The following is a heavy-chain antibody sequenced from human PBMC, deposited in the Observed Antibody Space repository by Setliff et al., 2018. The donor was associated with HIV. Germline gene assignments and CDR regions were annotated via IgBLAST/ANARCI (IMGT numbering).Heavy chain of an antibody. V-gene: IGHV3-48*01. CDR2: ISSSSSTL. D-gene: IGHD3-9*01. Sequence: GGSLRLSCAASGFTFTDYAMTWARQAPGKGLEWISYISSSSSTLYYADSVKGRFTISRDNAKNSLYLQMNSLRAEDTAVYYCVRTYYDILTGYGGFYYMDVWGKGTTVTVSS. J-gene: IGHJ6*03. CDR1: GFTFTDYA. CDR3: VRTYYDILTGYGGFYYMDV.